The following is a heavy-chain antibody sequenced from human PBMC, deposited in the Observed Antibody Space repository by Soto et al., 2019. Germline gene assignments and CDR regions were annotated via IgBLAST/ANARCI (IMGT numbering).Heavy chain of an antibody. V-gene: IGHV1-2*02. Sequence: VASVKVSCKASGYTFTGYYMHWVRQAPGQGLEWMGWINPNSGGTNYAQKFQGRVTMTRDTSISTAYMELSRLRSDDTAVYYCARGTYYYDSSDAFDIWGQGTMVTVSS. D-gene: IGHD3-22*01. CDR2: INPNSGGT. CDR1: GYTFTGYY. CDR3: ARGTYYYDSSDAFDI. J-gene: IGHJ3*02.